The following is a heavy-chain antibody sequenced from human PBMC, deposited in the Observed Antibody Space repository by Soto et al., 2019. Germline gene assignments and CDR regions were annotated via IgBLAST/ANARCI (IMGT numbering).Heavy chain of an antibody. CDR1: GFSLSTSGMC. J-gene: IGHJ4*02. CDR3: ARGYYPLFYFDY. V-gene: IGHV2-70*01. Sequence: SGPTLVNPTQTLTLTCAFSGFSLSTSGMCVSWIRQPPGKALEWLALIDWDDDKYYSTSLKTRLTISKDTSKNQVVLTMTNMDPVDTATYYCARGYYPLFYFDYWGQGTLVTVSS. CDR2: IDWDDDK. D-gene: IGHD3-22*01.